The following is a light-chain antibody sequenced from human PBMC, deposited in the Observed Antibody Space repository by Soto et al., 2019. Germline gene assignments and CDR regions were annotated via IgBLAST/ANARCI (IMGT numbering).Light chain of an antibody. CDR1: SGDIGAYNY. V-gene: IGLV2-11*01. J-gene: IGLJ3*02. Sequence: QSVLTQPRSVSGSPGQSVTFSCTGTSGDIGAYNYVSWYQFHPGKAPKMIIYDVNKRPSGVPDRFSGSKSGNTASLTISWLQAEDEADYYCCSYAHTSRVFGGGTKVTDL. CDR3: CSYAHTSRV. CDR2: DVN.